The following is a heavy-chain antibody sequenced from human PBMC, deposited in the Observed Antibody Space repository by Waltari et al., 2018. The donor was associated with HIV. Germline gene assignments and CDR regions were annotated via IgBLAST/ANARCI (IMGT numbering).Heavy chain of an antibody. V-gene: IGHV3-7*01. J-gene: IGHJ4*02. CDR3: ARDGYSDWDVDY. CDR1: GFAFNNYW. Sequence: EVQLVESGGGLVQPGGSLRLSCAASGFAFNNYWMSWVGQAPGNGLEWVANIKQPGGVKYSVDSVKGRFTISRDNAKNSLFLQMTSLRAEDTAVYYCARDGYSDWDVDYWGQGTLVTVSS. D-gene: IGHD4-17*01. CDR2: IKQPGGVK.